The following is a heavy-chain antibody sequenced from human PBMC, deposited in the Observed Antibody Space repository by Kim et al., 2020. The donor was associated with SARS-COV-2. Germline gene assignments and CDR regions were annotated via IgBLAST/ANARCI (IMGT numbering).Heavy chain of an antibody. V-gene: IGHV5-51*01. CDR1: GYSFTSYW. CDR2: IYPGDSDT. Sequence: GESLKISCKGSGYSFTSYWIGWVRQMPGKGLEWMGIIYPGDSDTRYSPSFQGQVTISADKSISTAYLQWSSLKASDTAMYYCASNHYGSGSYYRPFYYWGQGTLVTVSS. D-gene: IGHD3-10*01. CDR3: ASNHYGSGSYYRPFYY. J-gene: IGHJ4*02.